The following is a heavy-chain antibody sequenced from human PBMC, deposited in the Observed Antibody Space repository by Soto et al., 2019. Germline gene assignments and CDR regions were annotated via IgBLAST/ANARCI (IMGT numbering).Heavy chain of an antibody. V-gene: IGHV1-69*12. CDR2: IIPIFGTA. D-gene: IGHD2-15*01. CDR1: GGTFSSYA. J-gene: IGHJ6*02. Sequence: QVQLVQSGAEVKKPGSSVKVSCKASGGTFSSYAISWVRQAPGQGLEWMGGIIPIFGTANYAQKFQGRVTITADESTRTAYMELRSLRSEDTAVYYCARDYGICSGGSCYLVGMDVWGQGTTVTVSS. CDR3: ARDYGICSGGSCYLVGMDV.